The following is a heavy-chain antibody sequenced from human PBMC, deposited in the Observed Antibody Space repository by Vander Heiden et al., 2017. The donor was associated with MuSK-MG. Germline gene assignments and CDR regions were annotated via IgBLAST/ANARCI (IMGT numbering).Heavy chain of an antibody. J-gene: IGHJ6*03. CDR1: GFTFSSYA. CDR2: ISGSGGRT. CDR3: AKVVPAAMHYYYYMDV. Sequence: EVQLLASGGGLVQPGGSLRLSCAASGFTFSSYAMSWVRKAPGKGLEWVSAISGSGGRTYYADSVKGRFTISRDNSKNTLYLQMNSLRAEDTAVYYCAKVVPAAMHYYYYMDVWGKGTTVTVSS. V-gene: IGHV3-23*01. D-gene: IGHD2-2*01.